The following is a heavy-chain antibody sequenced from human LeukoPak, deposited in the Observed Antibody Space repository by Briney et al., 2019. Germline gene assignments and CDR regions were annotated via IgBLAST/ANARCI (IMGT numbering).Heavy chain of an antibody. D-gene: IGHD3-3*01. Sequence: SETLSLTCTVSGGSISSSSYYWGWIRQPPGKGLEWIGSIYYSGSTYYNPSLKSRVTISVDTSKNQFSLKLSSVTAADTAVYYCARSFTRARGVNWFDPWGQGTLVTVSS. V-gene: IGHV4-39*07. CDR2: IYYSGST. CDR3: ARSFTRARGVNWFDP. J-gene: IGHJ5*02. CDR1: GGSISSSSYY.